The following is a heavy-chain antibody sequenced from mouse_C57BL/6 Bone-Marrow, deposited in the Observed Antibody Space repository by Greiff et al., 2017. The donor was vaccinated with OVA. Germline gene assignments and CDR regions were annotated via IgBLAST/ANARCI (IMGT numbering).Heavy chain of an antibody. J-gene: IGHJ3*01. CDR1: GFTFSSYA. CDR3: ARAGLAY. Sequence: EVNVVESGGGLVKPGGSLKLSCAASGFTFSSYAMSWVRQTPEKRLEWVATISDGGSYTYYPDNVKGRFTISRDNAKNNLYLQMSHLKSEDTAMYYCARAGLAYWGQGTLVTVSA. V-gene: IGHV5-4*03. CDR2: ISDGGSYT. D-gene: IGHD2-4*01.